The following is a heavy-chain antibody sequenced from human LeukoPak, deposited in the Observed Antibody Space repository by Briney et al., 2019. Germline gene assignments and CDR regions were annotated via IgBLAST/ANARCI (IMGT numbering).Heavy chain of an antibody. V-gene: IGHV4-30-4*07. CDR3: ARRSYPVYYYYYYMDV. D-gene: IGHD3-10*01. CDR1: GGSISSLGYY. J-gene: IGHJ6*03. CDR2: SYYSGVS. Sequence: SQTLSLTCTVSGGSISSLGYYWSWIRQSPGMGLEWYGYSYYSGVSYSNPALKRRITISVNTSKTQFSLKMSSVVAADEAVYYCARRSYPVYYYYYYMDVCGKGTTVTISS.